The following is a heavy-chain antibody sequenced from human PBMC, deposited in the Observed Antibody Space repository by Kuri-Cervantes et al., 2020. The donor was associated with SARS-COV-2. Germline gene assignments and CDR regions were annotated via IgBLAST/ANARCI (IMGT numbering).Heavy chain of an antibody. D-gene: IGHD3-9*01. V-gene: IGHV3-66*02. Sequence: GGSLRLSCTASGFIFSDYYMTWIRQAPGKGLEWVSVIYSGGSTYYADSVKGRFTISRDNSKNTLYLQMNSLRAEDTAVYYCARDGYFDWLFQGDYFDYWGQGTLVTVSS. CDR1: GFIFSDYY. CDR2: IYSGGST. J-gene: IGHJ4*02. CDR3: ARDGYFDWLFQGDYFDY.